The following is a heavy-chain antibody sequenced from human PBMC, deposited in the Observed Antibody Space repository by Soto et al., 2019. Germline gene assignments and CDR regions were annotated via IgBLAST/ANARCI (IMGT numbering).Heavy chain of an antibody. CDR2: IIPIFGTA. D-gene: IGHD6-6*01. V-gene: IGHV1-69*13. CDR3: ARDVARGIAARRSYYYYGMDV. CDR1: GGSFSIYA. J-gene: IGHJ6*02. Sequence: GASVEVCCAACGGSFSIYASSCVRQAPGQGLEWMGGIIPIFGTANYAQKFQGRVTITADESTSTAYMELSSLRSEDTAVYYCARDVARGIAARRSYYYYGMDVWVQGTTVTVSS.